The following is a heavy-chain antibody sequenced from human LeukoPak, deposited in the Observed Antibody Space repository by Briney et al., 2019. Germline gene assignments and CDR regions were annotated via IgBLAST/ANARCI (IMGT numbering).Heavy chain of an antibody. D-gene: IGHD3-10*02. CDR1: GFTFSNYA. CDR3: ARDRLSHTKFETGGYQSYYFMDA. CDR2: ISYSSSYK. V-gene: IGHV3-21*01. J-gene: IGHJ6*03. Sequence: GGSLRLSCAASGFTFSNYAMSCVRQAPGKGLEWVSSISYSSSYKYYVDSVKGRFTISRDNAKNSLYLQMNSLRAEDTAVYYCARDRLSHTKFETGGYQSYYFMDAWGKGTTVTVSS.